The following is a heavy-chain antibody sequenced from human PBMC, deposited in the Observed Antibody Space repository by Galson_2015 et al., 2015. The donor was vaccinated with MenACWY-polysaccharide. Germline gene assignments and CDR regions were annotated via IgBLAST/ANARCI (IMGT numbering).Heavy chain of an antibody. J-gene: IGHJ5*02. D-gene: IGHD6-25*01. V-gene: IGHV3-33*01. CDR2: IWYDGSNK. CDR3: VRDVGGIAAAGTKGWFDP. CDR1: GFTFSHYG. Sequence: SLRLSCAASGFTFSHYGMHWVRQAPGKGLEWVAVIWYDGSNKYYADSVNGRFTISRDNSKNTLCLQMNSLRAEDTAMYYCVRDVGGIAAAGTKGWFDPWARESWSPSPQ.